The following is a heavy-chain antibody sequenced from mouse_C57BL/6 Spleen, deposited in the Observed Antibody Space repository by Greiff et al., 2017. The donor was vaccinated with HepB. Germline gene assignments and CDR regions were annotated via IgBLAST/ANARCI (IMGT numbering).Heavy chain of an antibody. Sequence: VQLQQSGPGLVKPSQSLSLTCSVTGYSITSGYYWNWIRQFPGNKLEWMGYISYDGSNNYNPSLKNRISITRDTSKNQFFLKLNSVTTEDTATYYCAGALYYGSSPYWYFDVWGTGTTVTVSS. D-gene: IGHD1-1*01. J-gene: IGHJ1*03. V-gene: IGHV3-6*01. CDR2: ISYDGSN. CDR3: AGALYYGSSPYWYFDV. CDR1: GYSITSGYY.